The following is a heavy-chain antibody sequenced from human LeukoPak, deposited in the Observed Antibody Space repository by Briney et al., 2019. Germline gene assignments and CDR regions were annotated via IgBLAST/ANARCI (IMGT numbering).Heavy chain of an antibody. D-gene: IGHD6-13*01. Sequence: PSGTLSLTCDVSGGSISSSTWWSWVRQPPGKGLEWIGEIFHGGNTNYNPSLKSRVTISVDTSKNQFSLKLSSVTAADTAVYYCARGSQQLVPVDFDYWGQGTLVTVSS. J-gene: IGHJ4*02. CDR1: GGSISSSTW. V-gene: IGHV4-4*02. CDR2: IFHGGNT. CDR3: ARGSQQLVPVDFDY.